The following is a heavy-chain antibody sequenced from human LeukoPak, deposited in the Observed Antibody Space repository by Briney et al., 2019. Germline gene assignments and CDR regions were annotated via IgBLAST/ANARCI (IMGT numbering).Heavy chain of an antibody. J-gene: IGHJ4*02. V-gene: IGHV3-30*04. D-gene: IGHD2-2*01. CDR1: GFTFSSYA. CDR2: ISYDGSNK. Sequence: PGRSLRLSCAASGFTFSSYAMHWVRQAPGKGLEWVAVISYDGSNKYYADSVKGRFTISRDNSKNTLYLQMNSLRAEDTAVYYCARDPGTGTQDIVVVPAANDYWGQGTLVTVSS. CDR3: ARDPGTGTQDIVVVPAANDY.